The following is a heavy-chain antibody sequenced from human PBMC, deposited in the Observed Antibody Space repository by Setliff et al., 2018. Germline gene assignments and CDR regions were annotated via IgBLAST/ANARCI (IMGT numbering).Heavy chain of an antibody. CDR1: GGSISSGDYY. CDR3: AREQWLDPPGDYCMDV. J-gene: IGHJ6*03. Sequence: SETLSLTCTVSGGSISSGDYYWSWFRQPPGKGLEWIGHIYIGGSANYNPSLKSRVTMSIDTSKNQFSLKLNSVTAADMAVYYCAREQWLDPPGDYCMDVWAKGTTVTVSS. D-gene: IGHD6-19*01. V-gene: IGHV4-61*08. CDR2: IYIGGSA.